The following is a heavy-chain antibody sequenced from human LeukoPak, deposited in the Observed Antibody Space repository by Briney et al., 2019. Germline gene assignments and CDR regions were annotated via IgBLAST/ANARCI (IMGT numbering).Heavy chain of an antibody. V-gene: IGHV3-33*06. D-gene: IGHD1-26*01. CDR3: AKPTSGSGSFLIGY. CDR1: GFSFSNYG. Sequence: GGSLRLSCAASGFSFSNYGVHWVRQAPGKGLEWVAVIWDDGSYKYYADSVKGRFTISRDNSKNTLYLQMNSLRAEDTAVYYCAKPTSGSGSFLIGYWGQGTLVTVSS. J-gene: IGHJ4*02. CDR2: IWDDGSYK.